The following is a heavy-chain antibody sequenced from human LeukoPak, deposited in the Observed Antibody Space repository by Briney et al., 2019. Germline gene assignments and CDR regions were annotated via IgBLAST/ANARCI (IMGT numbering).Heavy chain of an antibody. CDR3: ARGPGIAVAGVGVDY. CDR2: INPNSGGT. D-gene: IGHD6-19*01. CDR1: GYTFTGSY. Sequence: ASVKVSCKASGYTFTGSYMHWVRQAPGQGLEWMGWINPNSGGTNYAQKFQGRVTMTRDTSISTAYMELSRLRSDDTAVYYCARGPGIAVAGVGVDYWGQGTLVTVSS. V-gene: IGHV1-2*02. J-gene: IGHJ4*02.